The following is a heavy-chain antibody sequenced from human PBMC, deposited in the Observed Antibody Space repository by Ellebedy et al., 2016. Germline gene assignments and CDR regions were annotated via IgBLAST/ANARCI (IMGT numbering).Heavy chain of an antibody. CDR1: GFTFSSYA. V-gene: IGHV3-48*04. D-gene: IGHD1-26*01. J-gene: IGHJ4*02. CDR2: ISSGSSTI. Sequence: GESLKISCTASGFTFSSYAMTWVRQAPGKGLEWISYISSGSSTIYYADSVKGRFTVSRDNAKNSLYLQMNSLRPDDTAVYYCARRVGFDYWGQGSLVIVSS. CDR3: ARRVGFDY.